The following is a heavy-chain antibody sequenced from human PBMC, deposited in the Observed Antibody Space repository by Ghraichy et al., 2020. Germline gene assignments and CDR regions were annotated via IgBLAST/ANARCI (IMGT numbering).Heavy chain of an antibody. D-gene: IGHD3-3*01. CDR1: GDSISSSY. CDR2: IYYSGNT. J-gene: IGHJ4*02. CDR3: ARLGNESGHYDFWSGAYSYFDN. Sequence: SQTLSLTCSVSGDSISSSYWSWIRQPPGKGLEWIGFIYYSGNTDYDPSLKSRVTISLDTSKNQLSLKLTSVTAADTAVYYCARLGNESGHYDFWSGAYSYFDNWGQGTLVSVSS. V-gene: IGHV4-59*01.